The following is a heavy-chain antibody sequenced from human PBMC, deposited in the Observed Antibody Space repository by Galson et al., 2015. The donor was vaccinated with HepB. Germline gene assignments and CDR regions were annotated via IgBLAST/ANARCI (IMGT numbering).Heavy chain of an antibody. J-gene: IGHJ6*02. CDR2: TYYRSKWYN. D-gene: IGHD3-10*01. CDR3: ARGRYYGSGSYYNGYYYGMDV. V-gene: IGHV6-1*01. CDR1: GDSVSSNSAA. Sequence: CAISGDSVSSNSAAWNWIRQSPSRGLEWLGRTYYRSKWYNDYAVSVKSRITINPDTSKNQFSLQLNSVTPEDTAVYCCARGRYYGSGSYYNGYYYGMDVWGQGTTVTVSS.